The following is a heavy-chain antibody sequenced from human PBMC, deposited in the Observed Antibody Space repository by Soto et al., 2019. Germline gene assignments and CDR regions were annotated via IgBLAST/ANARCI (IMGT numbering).Heavy chain of an antibody. J-gene: IGHJ4*02. CDR2: IYHSGST. CDR3: AAGGGLPRYY. Sequence: QLQLQESGSGLVKPSQTLSLTCAVSGGSISSGGYSWSWIRPPPGKGLEWIGYIYHSGSTYYHPSLKSRVTISVDRSKNQCSLKLSSVTAADTAVYYCAAGGGLPRYYWGQGTLVTVSS. V-gene: IGHV4-30-2*01. D-gene: IGHD5-12*01. CDR1: GGSISSGGYS.